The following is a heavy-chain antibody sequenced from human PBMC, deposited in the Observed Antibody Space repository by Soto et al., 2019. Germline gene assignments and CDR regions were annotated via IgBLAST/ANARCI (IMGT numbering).Heavy chain of an antibody. CDR1: GFTISNYA. CDR3: AKNQPSWATRAAFDY. Sequence: GGSLRLSCAASGFTISNYAMNWVRKAPGKGLEWVSGISGGSGDSTFYADSVKGRFTISRDNSKNTLHLQMNSLRTEDTAVYYCAKNQPSWATRAAFDYWGQGTLVTVSS. J-gene: IGHJ4*02. V-gene: IGHV3-23*01. D-gene: IGHD2-2*01. CDR2: ISGGSGDST.